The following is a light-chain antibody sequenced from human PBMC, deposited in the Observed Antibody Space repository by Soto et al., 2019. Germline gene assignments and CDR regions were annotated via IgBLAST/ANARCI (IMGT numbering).Light chain of an antibody. V-gene: IGKV1-13*02. CDR3: QQYSTYST. J-gene: IGKJ5*01. CDR2: DAS. Sequence: QVTQSTSSLSASAGDRVTITCRAIHGISTFLNWYQQKPGKAPNPLIYDASSLKSGVPAMFSGSGSRTEFTLTSSSLQPDDFTTYCCQQYSTYSTFGQGTRLEIK. CDR1: HGISTF.